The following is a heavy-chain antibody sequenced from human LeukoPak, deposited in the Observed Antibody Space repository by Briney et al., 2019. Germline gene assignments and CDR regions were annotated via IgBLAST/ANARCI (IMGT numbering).Heavy chain of an antibody. CDR1: GDSISSGGYY. J-gene: IGHJ4*02. CDR2: IYYSGST. Sequence: SETLSLTCTVSGDSISSGGYYWSWIRQHSGKGLEWIGYIYYSGSTSYNPSLGSRITISVDTSINQFSLKLSSVTAADTALYYCARDRYSNYSYYFDSWGQGTLVTVSS. CDR3: ARDRYSNYSYYFDS. V-gene: IGHV4-31*03. D-gene: IGHD4-11*01.